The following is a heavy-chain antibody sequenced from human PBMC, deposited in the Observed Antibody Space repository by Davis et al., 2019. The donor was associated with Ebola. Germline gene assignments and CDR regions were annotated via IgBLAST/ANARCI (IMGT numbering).Heavy chain of an antibody. D-gene: IGHD5-24*01. Sequence: MPSETLSLTCNVSGGSINSDYWNWIRQPPGKGLEWIGYIHNVWSTNYNPSLKSRVTISVDVSKNQFSLKLTSVTAADTAVYYCARLRRDGHNRPFDPWGQGTLVTVSS. CDR1: GGSINSDY. CDR3: ARLRRDGHNRPFDP. CDR2: IHNVWST. V-gene: IGHV4-59*08. J-gene: IGHJ5*02.